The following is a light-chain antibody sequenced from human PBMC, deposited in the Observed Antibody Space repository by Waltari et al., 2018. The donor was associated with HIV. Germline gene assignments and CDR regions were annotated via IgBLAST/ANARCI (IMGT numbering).Light chain of an antibody. CDR2: GAS. CDR3: QQYNNWPRT. Sequence: ELVITQSPVTLSVSPGERATLSCRASQRVSSNLAWYQQKPGQAPRLLIYGASTRATGIPARFSGSGSGTEFTLTISSLQCEDFAVYYCQQYNNWPRTFGQGTKLEIK. V-gene: IGKV3-15*01. CDR1: QRVSSN. J-gene: IGKJ2*01.